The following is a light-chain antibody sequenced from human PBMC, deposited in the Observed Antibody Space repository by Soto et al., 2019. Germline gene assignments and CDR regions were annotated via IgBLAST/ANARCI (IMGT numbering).Light chain of an antibody. V-gene: IGLV2-8*01. CDR2: EVS. CDR1: SSDVGGYNY. CDR3: SSYAGSKNSYV. Sequence: QSALTQPPSASGSPGQSVTISCTGTSSDVGGYNYVSWYQQHPGKAPKLMIYEVSKRPSGVPDRFSGSKSGNTASLTVSGLQAEDDADYYCSSYAGSKNSYVSGTGTKLTVL. J-gene: IGLJ1*01.